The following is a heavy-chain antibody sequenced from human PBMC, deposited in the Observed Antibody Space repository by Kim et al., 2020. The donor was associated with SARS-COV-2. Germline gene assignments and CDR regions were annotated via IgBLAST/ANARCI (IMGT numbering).Heavy chain of an antibody. CDR1: GFIFNNAW. CDR3: TSVLGDYWGGDCYSRV. V-gene: IGHV3-15*07. CDR2: IKSKANGGTT. D-gene: IGHD2-21*02. J-gene: IGHJ6*02. Sequence: GGSLRLSCAASGFIFNNAWMNWVRQAPGKGLEWVGRIKSKANGGTTGYAAPVKGRFTISRDDSKNTLYLQMTSLKTEDTAVYYCTSVLGDYWGGDCYSRVWGQGTTVTASS.